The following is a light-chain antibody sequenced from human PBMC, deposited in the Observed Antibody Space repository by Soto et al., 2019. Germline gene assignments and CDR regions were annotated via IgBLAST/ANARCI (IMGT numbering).Light chain of an antibody. CDR1: QSVDGY. J-gene: IGKJ5*01. CDR3: QQYHKWPPIT. CDR2: GAS. Sequence: EVVMTQSPGTLTVSLGESATLSCRVSQSVDGYLAWYQQKPGQAPRLLIYGASTRATGVTARFRGGGSGTEFTLTISSLQSEDSAVYYCQQYHKWPPITFGQGTRLEI. V-gene: IGKV3-15*01.